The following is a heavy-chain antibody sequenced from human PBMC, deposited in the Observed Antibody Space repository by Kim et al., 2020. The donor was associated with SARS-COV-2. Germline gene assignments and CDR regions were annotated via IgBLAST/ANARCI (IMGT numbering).Heavy chain of an antibody. D-gene: IGHD3-9*01. CDR3: ARSKTYYDILTGYYRVDWFDP. Sequence: SETLSLTCTVSGGSISSSSYYWGWIRQPPGKGLEWIGSIYYSGSTYYNPSPKSRVTISVDTSKNQFSLKLSSVTAADTAVYYCARSKTYYDILTGYYRVDWFDPWGQGTLVTVSS. CDR1: GGSISSSSYY. CDR2: IYYSGST. V-gene: IGHV4-39*01. J-gene: IGHJ5*02.